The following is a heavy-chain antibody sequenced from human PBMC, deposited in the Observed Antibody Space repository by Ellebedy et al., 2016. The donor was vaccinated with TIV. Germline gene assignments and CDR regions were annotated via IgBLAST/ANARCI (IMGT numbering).Heavy chain of an antibody. CDR3: AAENSLLWYYYGMDV. CDR1: GGTFSSYA. Sequence: SVKVSCXASGGTFSSYAISWVRQAPGQGLEWMGGIIPIFGTANYAQKFQERVTITRDMSTSTAYMELSSLRSEDTAVYYCAAENSLLWYYYGMDVWGQGTTVTVSS. CDR2: IIPIFGTA. J-gene: IGHJ6*02. D-gene: IGHD2-15*01. V-gene: IGHV1-69*05.